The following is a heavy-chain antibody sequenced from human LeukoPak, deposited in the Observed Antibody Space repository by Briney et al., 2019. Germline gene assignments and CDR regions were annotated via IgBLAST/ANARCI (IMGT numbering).Heavy chain of an antibody. CDR2: INPSGGHA. CDR3: AKAVSLWSYGGFDN. V-gene: IGHV1-46*01. CDR1: GYTFTSYY. J-gene: IGHJ4*02. Sequence: ASVKVSCKASGYTFTSYYMHWVRQAPGQGLEWMGIINPSGGHATYAQKFQGRVIMTRDTSTSTVYMDLSSLRSEDTAVYYCAKAVSLWSYGGFDNWGQGTLVTVSS. D-gene: IGHD3-10*01.